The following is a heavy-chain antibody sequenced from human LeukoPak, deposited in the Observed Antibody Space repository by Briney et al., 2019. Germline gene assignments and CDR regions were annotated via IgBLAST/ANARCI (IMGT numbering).Heavy chain of an antibody. J-gene: IGHJ4*02. Sequence: PGGSLRLSCAASGFTFSSYSMNWVRQTPGKGLEWVSSISSSSTYIYYVDSVKGRFTISRDNAKNSLYLQMNSLRVEDTAVYYCARLVWESSGYYLEYWGQGTLVTVSS. CDR1: GFTFSSYS. V-gene: IGHV3-21*01. D-gene: IGHD3-22*01. CDR2: ISSSSTYI. CDR3: ARLVWESSGYYLEY.